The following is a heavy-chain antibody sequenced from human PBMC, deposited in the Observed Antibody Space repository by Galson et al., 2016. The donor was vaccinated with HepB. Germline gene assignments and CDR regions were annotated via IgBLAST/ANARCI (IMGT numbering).Heavy chain of an antibody. CDR3: ARWPRYCSGDCAVAFDI. V-gene: IGHV4-39*01. Sequence: SETLSLTCTVSGVSISSTNYYWAWIRQPPGEGLEWIGTIYNRRNTYYNPSLKSRVTISVDTSKNQFSLKLSSVTAADTAVYYCARWPRYCSGDCAVAFDIWGPGTMVTVSS. CDR1: GVSISSTNYY. CDR2: IYNRRNT. D-gene: IGHD2-21*01. J-gene: IGHJ3*02.